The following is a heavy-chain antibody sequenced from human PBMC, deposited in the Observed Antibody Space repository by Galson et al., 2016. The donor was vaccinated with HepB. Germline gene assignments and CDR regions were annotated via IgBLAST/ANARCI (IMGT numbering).Heavy chain of an antibody. CDR2: IYYSGST. D-gene: IGHD1-26*01. V-gene: IGHV4-31*03. CDR3: ARLPIPSSGSSRDWYFDL. J-gene: IGHJ2*01. Sequence: TLSLTCTVSGGSISSGGYHWSWIRQHPGKGLEWNGYIYYSGSTYYNPSLKSRVTISVDTSKNQFSLKLSSVTAADTAVYYCARLPIPSSGSSRDWYFDLWGRGTLVTVSS. CDR1: GGSISSGGYH.